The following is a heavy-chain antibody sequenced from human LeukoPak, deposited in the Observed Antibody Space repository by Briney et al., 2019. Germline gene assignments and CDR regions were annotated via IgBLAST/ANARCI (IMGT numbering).Heavy chain of an antibody. CDR1: GGSISSYY. D-gene: IGHD3-10*01. CDR2: IYYSGST. CDR3: ARGGVRGVISWFDP. V-gene: IGHV4-59*01. Sequence: PSETLSLTCTVSGGSISSYYWSWLRQPPGKGLEWIGYIYYSGSTNYNPSLKSRVTISVDTSKNQFSLKLSSVTAADTAVYYCARGGVRGVISWFDPWGQGTLVTVSS. J-gene: IGHJ5*02.